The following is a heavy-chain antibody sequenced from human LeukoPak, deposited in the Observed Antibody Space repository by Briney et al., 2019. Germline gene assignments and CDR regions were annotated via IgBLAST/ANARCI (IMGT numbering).Heavy chain of an antibody. CDR2: INGNGDDS. J-gene: IGHJ4*02. D-gene: IGHD6-13*01. V-gene: IGHV3-43*02. Sequence: GGSLRLSCAASGFTFVEYVMHWVRQAPGQGLEWVSLINGNGDDSYYADSVKGRFTVSRDNREKSLFLHMNSLRTDDTAFYYCAKGLSSSSWYVADSWGQGTLVTVSS. CDR3: AKGLSSSSWYVADS. CDR1: GFTFVEYV.